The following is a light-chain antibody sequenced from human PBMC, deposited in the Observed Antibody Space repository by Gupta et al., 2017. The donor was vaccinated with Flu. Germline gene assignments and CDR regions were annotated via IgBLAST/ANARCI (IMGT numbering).Light chain of an antibody. CDR2: YNN. Sequence: QSVLTQPPSVSGAPGQRVTISCTGSNSNIGAGYNLYWYQQFPGTDPKCLIDYNNNRPSGVTDRVLSYTAANYASPQTNGLQAEDEADDYCHDTDPSMDAVVFGGGTKLTVL. CDR1: NSNIGAGYN. CDR3: HDTDPSMDAVV. J-gene: IGLJ2*01. V-gene: IGLV1-40*01.